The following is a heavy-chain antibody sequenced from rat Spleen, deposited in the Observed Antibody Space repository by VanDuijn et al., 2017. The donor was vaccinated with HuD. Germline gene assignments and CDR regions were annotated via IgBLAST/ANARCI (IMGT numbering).Heavy chain of an antibody. D-gene: IGHD1-9*01. CDR3: ARNWDTYYGYSSDYFDY. V-gene: IGHV3-3*01. J-gene: IGHJ2*01. Sequence: EVQLQESGPGLVRPSPSLSLTCSVTGHSITSNYWGWIRKFPGNKLEWMGYIDSGGSTNYNPSLQSRISITRDTSKNQFFLELNSVTLEDTAMYFCARNWDTYYGYSSDYFDYWGQGVMVTVSS. CDR2: IDSGGST. CDR1: GHSITSNY.